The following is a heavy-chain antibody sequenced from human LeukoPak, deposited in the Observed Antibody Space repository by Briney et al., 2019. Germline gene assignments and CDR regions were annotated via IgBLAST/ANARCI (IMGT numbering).Heavy chain of an antibody. CDR2: ISAGNGNT. V-gene: IGHV1-3*01. CDR1: GYTFTSYA. Sequence: ASVKVSCKASGYTFTSYAIHWLRQAPGQRLEWMGWISAGNGNTKYSQNCQGRGTFIINTSATTAFIELSSLRSADAAVYYCARDSGSGNNDYWGQGTLVTVSS. CDR3: ARDSGSGNNDY. J-gene: IGHJ4*02. D-gene: IGHD1-26*01.